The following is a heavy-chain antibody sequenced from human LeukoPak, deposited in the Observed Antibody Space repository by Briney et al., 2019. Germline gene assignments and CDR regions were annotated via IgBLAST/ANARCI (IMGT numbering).Heavy chain of an antibody. V-gene: IGHV3-9*01. Sequence: PGGSLRLSCAASGFTFDDYATHWVRQAPGKGLEWVSGISWNSGSIGYADSVKGRFTISRDNAKNSLYLQMNSLRAEDTALYYCAKDKRRNYYYGMDVWGQGTTVTVSS. CDR1: GFTFDDYA. J-gene: IGHJ6*02. CDR2: ISWNSGSI. CDR3: AKDKRRNYYYGMDV.